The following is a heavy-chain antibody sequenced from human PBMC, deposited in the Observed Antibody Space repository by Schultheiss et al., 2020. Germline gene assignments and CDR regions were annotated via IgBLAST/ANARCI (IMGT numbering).Heavy chain of an antibody. J-gene: IGHJ6*02. Sequence: SQTLSLTCAVYGGSFSGYYWSWIRQPPGKGLEWIGYIYYSGSTYYNPSLKSRVTISVDTSKNQFSLKVSSVTAADTAVYYCARALATWGMDVWGQGTTVTVSS. D-gene: IGHD5-12*01. V-gene: IGHV4-34*01. CDR2: IYYSGST. CDR3: ARALATWGMDV. CDR1: GGSFSGYY.